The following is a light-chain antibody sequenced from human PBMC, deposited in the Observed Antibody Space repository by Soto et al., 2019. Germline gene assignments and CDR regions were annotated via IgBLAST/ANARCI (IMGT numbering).Light chain of an antibody. V-gene: IGLV2-14*01. J-gene: IGLJ2*01. CDR3: SSYTSSSTLV. CDR2: DVS. Sequence: QSALTQPDSVSGSPGQSITISCTGTSSDVGGYNYVSWYQQHPGKAPKLMIYDVSNRPSGVSNRFSGSKSGNTVSLTISGLQAEDEADYYCSSYTSSSTLVFGGGTKLTVL. CDR1: SSDVGGYNY.